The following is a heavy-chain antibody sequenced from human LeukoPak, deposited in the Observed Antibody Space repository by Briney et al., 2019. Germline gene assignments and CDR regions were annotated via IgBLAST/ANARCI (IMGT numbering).Heavy chain of an antibody. Sequence: GGSLRLSCAASGFNFSSYSMNWVRQAPGKGLEWVSSISSSSSYIYYADSVKGRFTISRDNAKNSLYLQMNSLRAEDTAVYYCASGYTAMFTLDYWGQGTLVTVSS. CDR3: ASGYTAMFTLDY. D-gene: IGHD5-18*01. J-gene: IGHJ4*02. V-gene: IGHV3-21*01. CDR2: ISSSSSYI. CDR1: GFNFSSYS.